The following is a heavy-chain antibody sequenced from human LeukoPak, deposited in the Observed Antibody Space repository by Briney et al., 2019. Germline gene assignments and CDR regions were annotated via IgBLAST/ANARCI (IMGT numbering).Heavy chain of an antibody. D-gene: IGHD2-21*02. V-gene: IGHV4-34*01. CDR2: INHSGST. Sequence: SETLSLACAVYGGSFSGYYWTWIRQPPGKGLEWIGEINHSGSTNYNPSLKSRVTISVDTSKNQFSLKLSSVTAADTALYYCASVVVVTASNGYFDLWGRGTLVTVSS. CDR1: GGSFSGYY. CDR3: ASVVVVTASNGYFDL. J-gene: IGHJ2*01.